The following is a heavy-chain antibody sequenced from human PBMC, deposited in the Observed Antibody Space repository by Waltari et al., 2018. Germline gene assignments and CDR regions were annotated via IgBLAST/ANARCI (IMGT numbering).Heavy chain of an antibody. Sequence: QVQLQESGPGLVKPSETLSLTCTVSGGSISSYYWSWIRQPPGKGLEWIGYIYYSGSTNYNPSLKSRVTISVDTSKNQFSLKLSSVTAADTAVYYCARAPHNYYDSSGYYYFDYWGQGTLVTVSS. V-gene: IGHV4-59*01. CDR3: ARAPHNYYDSSGYYYFDY. D-gene: IGHD3-22*01. CDR1: GGSISSYY. CDR2: IYYSGST. J-gene: IGHJ4*02.